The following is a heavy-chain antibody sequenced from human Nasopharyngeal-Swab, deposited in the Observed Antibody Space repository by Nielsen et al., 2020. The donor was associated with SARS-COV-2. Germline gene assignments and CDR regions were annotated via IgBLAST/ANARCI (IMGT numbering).Heavy chain of an antibody. CDR3: ARGSSSWYGIGGSRFPEFDY. CDR2: ISYDGSNK. Sequence: GESLKISCAASGFTFSSYAMHWVRQAPGKGLEWVAVISYDGSNKYYADSVKGRFTISRDNSKNTLYLQMNSLRAEDTAVYYFARGSSSWYGIGGSRFPEFDYWGQGTLVTVSS. CDR1: GFTFSSYA. D-gene: IGHD6-13*01. J-gene: IGHJ4*02. V-gene: IGHV3-30-3*01.